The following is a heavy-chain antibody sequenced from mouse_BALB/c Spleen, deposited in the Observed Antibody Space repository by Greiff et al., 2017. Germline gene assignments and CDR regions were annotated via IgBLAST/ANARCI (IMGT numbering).Heavy chain of an antibody. CDR3: ARGDGYGY. J-gene: IGHJ2*01. CDR1: GFTFSDYY. V-gene: IGHV5-4*02. Sequence: EVQLVESGGGLVKPGGSLKLSCAASGFTFSDYYMYWVRQTPEKRLEWVATISDGGSYTYYPDSVKGRFTISRDNAKNNLYLQMSSLKSEDTAMYYCARGDGYGYWGQGTTLTVSS. D-gene: IGHD1-2*01. CDR2: ISDGGSYT.